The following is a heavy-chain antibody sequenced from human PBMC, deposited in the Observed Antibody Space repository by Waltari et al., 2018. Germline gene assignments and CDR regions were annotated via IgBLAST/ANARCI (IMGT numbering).Heavy chain of an antibody. D-gene: IGHD5-12*01. CDR1: GGTFSSYA. Sequence: QVQLVQSGAEVKKPGSSVKVSCKASGGTFSSYAISCVGQAPGQGLEWMGGIIPIFGTANYAQKFQGRVTITTDESTSTAYMELSSLRSEDTAVYYCASRRDGYNWEPFDIWGQGTMVTVSS. CDR3: ASRRDGYNWEPFDI. J-gene: IGHJ3*02. V-gene: IGHV1-69*05. CDR2: IIPIFGTA.